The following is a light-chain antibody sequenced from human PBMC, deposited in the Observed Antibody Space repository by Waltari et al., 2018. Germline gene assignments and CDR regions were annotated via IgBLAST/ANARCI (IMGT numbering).Light chain of an antibody. CDR2: ANT. J-gene: IGLJ3*02. Sequence: QSVLTQPPSVSGAPGQRVTVSCTGSTSNTGAGYDVQWYQQFPGRAPSFVIYANTYRPSGLPDRFSATKSGSSASLAITGLQAEDEADYYCQSYDKILSAWVFGGGTKVTVL. CDR3: QSYDKILSAWV. CDR1: TSNTGAGYD. V-gene: IGLV1-40*01.